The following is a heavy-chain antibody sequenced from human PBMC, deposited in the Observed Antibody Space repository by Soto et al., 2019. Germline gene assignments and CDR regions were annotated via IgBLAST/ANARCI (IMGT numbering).Heavy chain of an antibody. D-gene: IGHD6-13*01. CDR3: AGSRIAAAGALDY. Sequence: PGGSLRLSCEASGFRFNEYGMHWVRQAPGKGLEWVAVIWYDGSNKYYANSLEGRFTISRDNSKNTLFLQMNSLRVGDTAVYYCAGSRIAAAGALDYWGQGTLVTVSS. J-gene: IGHJ4*02. CDR2: IWYDGSNK. V-gene: IGHV3-33*01. CDR1: GFRFNEYG.